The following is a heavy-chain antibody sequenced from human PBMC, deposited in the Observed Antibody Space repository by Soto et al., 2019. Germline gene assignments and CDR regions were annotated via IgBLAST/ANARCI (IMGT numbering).Heavy chain of an antibody. CDR3: ARDKYGLMASSGWYEQYYYYGMDV. V-gene: IGHV1-69*12. J-gene: IGHJ6*02. Sequence: QVQLVQSGAEVKKPGSSVKVSCKASGGTFSSYAISWVRQAPGQGLEWMGGIIPIFGTANYAQKFQGRVTITADESTSTAYMELSSLRSEDTAVYYCARDKYGLMASSGWYEQYYYYGMDVWGQGTTVTVSS. CDR1: GGTFSSYA. D-gene: IGHD6-19*01. CDR2: IIPIFGTA.